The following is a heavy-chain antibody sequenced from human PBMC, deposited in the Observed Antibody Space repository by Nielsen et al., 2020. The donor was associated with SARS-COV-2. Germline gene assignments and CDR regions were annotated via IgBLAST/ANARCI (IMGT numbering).Heavy chain of an antibody. CDR2: IWYDGSNK. CDR3: ARELIAVAGTRYYYYYYGMDV. Sequence: GESLKISCAASGFTFSSYGMHWVRQAPGKGLEWVAVIWYDGSNKYYADSVKGRFTISRDNSKNTLYLQMNSLRAEDTAVYYCARELIAVAGTRYYYYYYGMDVWGQGTTVTVSS. J-gene: IGHJ6*02. CDR1: GFTFSSYG. V-gene: IGHV3-33*01. D-gene: IGHD6-19*01.